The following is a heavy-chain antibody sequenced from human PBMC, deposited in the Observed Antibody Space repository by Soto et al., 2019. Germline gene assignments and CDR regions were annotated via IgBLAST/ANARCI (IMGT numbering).Heavy chain of an antibody. CDR1: GYTFTGYY. J-gene: IGHJ6*02. V-gene: IGHV1-2*04. Sequence: ASVKVSCKASGYTFTGYYMHWVRQAPGQGLEWTGWINPNSGGTNYAQKFQGWVTMTRDTSISTAYMELSRLRSDDTAVYYCARGNGGNSGQYYYYYYGMDVWGQGTTVTVSS. D-gene: IGHD2-21*02. CDR2: INPNSGGT. CDR3: ARGNGGNSGQYYYYYYGMDV.